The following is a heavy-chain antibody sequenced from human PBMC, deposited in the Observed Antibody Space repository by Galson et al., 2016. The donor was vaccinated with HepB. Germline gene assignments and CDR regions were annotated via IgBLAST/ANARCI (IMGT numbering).Heavy chain of an antibody. J-gene: IGHJ4*02. Sequence: SLRLSCAGSAFTFSSYPMSWVRQAPGKGLEWVSAISGSGDITYYADSVKGRFTISRDNSKNTVYLQMNSLRAEDTAVYYCAKDRWELLRGFDYWGQGTLVTVSP. CDR1: AFTFSSYP. D-gene: IGHD1-26*01. V-gene: IGHV3-23*01. CDR3: AKDRWELLRGFDY. CDR2: ISGSGDIT.